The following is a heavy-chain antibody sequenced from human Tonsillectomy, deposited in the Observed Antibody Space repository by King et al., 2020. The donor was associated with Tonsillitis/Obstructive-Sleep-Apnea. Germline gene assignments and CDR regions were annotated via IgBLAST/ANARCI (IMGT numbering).Heavy chain of an antibody. V-gene: IGHV1-69*12. J-gene: IGHJ3*02. D-gene: IGHD4-17*01. CDR3: ARVSYEYGDYVMHHAFDI. Sequence: QLVQSGAEVKKPGSSVKVSCKASGGTFSSYAISWVRQAPGQGLEWMGGIIPIFGTANYAQKSQGRVTITADESTSTAYMEVSRLRSEDTAVYYCARVSYEYGDYVMHHAFDIWGQGTMVTVSS. CDR2: IIPIFGTA. CDR1: GGTFSSYA.